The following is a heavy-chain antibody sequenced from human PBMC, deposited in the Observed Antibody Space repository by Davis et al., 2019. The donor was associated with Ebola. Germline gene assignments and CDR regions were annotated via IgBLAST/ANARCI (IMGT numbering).Heavy chain of an antibody. D-gene: IGHD4-17*01. CDR2: ISSDSGSM. Sequence: GESLKISCVASGFTFSSYTMNWVRQAPGKGLEWVSSISSDSGSMPYADSVKGRFTISRDNVENSLYLQMNSLRAEDTAVYYCATSDYGELDYWGQGTLVTVSS. V-gene: IGHV3-21*04. CDR1: GFTFSSYT. CDR3: ATSDYGELDY. J-gene: IGHJ4*02.